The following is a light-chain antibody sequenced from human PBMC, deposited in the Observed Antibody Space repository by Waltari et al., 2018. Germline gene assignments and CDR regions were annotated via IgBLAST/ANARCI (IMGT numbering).Light chain of an antibody. CDR3: AAWDDSLDAYV. V-gene: IGLV1-44*01. CDR2: NNH. CDR1: RSNIDANT. J-gene: IGLJ1*01. Sequence: QSVLTQPPSASGTPGQRVSISCSGSRSNIDANTVSWFQQRPGAAPTLLIYNNHQRPSGVPYRFSGSKSGTSASLAISGLQSGDEAEYYCAAWDDSLDAYVFGTGTKVTVL.